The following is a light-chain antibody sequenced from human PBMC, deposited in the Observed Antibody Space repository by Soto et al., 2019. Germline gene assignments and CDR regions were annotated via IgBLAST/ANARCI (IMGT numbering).Light chain of an antibody. CDR1: SSDVGSYNP. Sequence: QSALTQPASVSGSPGQSITISCTGTSSDVGSYNPVSWYQQYPGKAPKLIIYEGSKRPSGVSNRFSGSKSGNMASLTISGLQAEDEADYYCSSYASSSTYVIFGGGTQLTVL. J-gene: IGLJ2*01. CDR3: SSYASSSTYVI. V-gene: IGLV2-23*01. CDR2: EGS.